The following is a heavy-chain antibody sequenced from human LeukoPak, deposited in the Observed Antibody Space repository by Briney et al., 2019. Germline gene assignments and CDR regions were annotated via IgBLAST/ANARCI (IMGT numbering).Heavy chain of an antibody. J-gene: IGHJ5*02. Sequence: SETLSLTCTVSGGSISSYYWSWIRQPPGKGLEWIGYIYYSGSTNYNPSLKSRVTISVDTSKNQFSLKLSSVTAADTAVYYCARDRLGYCSSTSCPGDPWGQGTLVTVSS. CDR2: IYYSGST. D-gene: IGHD2-2*01. CDR3: ARDRLGYCSSTSCPGDP. V-gene: IGHV4-59*01. CDR1: GGSISSYY.